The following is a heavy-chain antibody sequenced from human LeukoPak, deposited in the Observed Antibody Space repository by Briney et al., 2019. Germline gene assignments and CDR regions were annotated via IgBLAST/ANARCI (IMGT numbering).Heavy chain of an antibody. V-gene: IGHV1-18*01. J-gene: IGHJ5*02. CDR1: GYTFTSYG. D-gene: IGHD3-3*01. CDR3: ARVGVYYDCWSGYYPNWFDP. Sequence: ASVKVSCKASGYTFTSYGISWVRQAPGQGLEWMGWISAYNGNTNYAQKLQGRVTMTTDTSTSTAYMELRSLRSDDTAVYYCARVGVYYDCWSGYYPNWFDPWGQGTLVTVSS. CDR2: ISAYNGNT.